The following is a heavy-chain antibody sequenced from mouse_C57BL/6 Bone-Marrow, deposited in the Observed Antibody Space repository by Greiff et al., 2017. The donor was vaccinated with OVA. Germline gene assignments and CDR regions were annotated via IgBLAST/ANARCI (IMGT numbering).Heavy chain of an antibody. CDR1: GFTFSDYG. V-gene: IGHV5-17*01. Sequence: EVHLVESGGGLVKPGGSLKLSCAASGFTFSDYGMHWVRQAPEKGLEWVAYISSGSSTIYYADTVKGRFTISRDNAKNTLFLQMTSLRSEDTAMYYCARTHYGSPWYFDVWGTGTTVTVSS. CDR2: ISSGSSTI. CDR3: ARTHYGSPWYFDV. J-gene: IGHJ1*03. D-gene: IGHD1-1*01.